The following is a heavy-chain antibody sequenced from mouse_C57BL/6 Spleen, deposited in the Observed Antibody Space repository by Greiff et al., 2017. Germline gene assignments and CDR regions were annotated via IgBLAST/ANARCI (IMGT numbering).Heavy chain of an antibody. D-gene: IGHD3-2*02. Sequence: VQLKESGPGLVKPSQSLSLTCSVTGYSITSGYYWNWIRQFPGNKLEWMGYISYDGSNNYNPSLKNRISITRDTSKNQFFLKLNSVTTEDTATYYCARGRTAQATAWFAYWGQGTLVTVSA. V-gene: IGHV3-6*01. CDR2: ISYDGSN. CDR3: ARGRTAQATAWFAY. CDR1: GYSITSGYY. J-gene: IGHJ3*01.